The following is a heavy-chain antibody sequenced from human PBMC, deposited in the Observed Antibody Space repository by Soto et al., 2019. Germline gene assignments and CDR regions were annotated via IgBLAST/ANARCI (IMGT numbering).Heavy chain of an antibody. V-gene: IGHV3-23*01. D-gene: IGHD6-19*01. Sequence: PGGSLRLSCAASGFTFSSYAMSWARQAPGKGLEWVSAISGSGGSTYYADSVKGRFTISRDNSKNTLYLQMNSLRAEDTAVYYCAKCRGWYVGAFDYWGQGTLVTVSS. CDR2: ISGSGGST. J-gene: IGHJ4*02. CDR1: GFTFSSYA. CDR3: AKCRGWYVGAFDY.